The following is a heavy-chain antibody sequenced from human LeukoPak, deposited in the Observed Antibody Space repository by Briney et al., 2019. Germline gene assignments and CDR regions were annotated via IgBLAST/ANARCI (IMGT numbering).Heavy chain of an antibody. CDR3: ARRRSVTNYYYYYMDV. V-gene: IGHV4-31*03. J-gene: IGHJ6*03. CDR1: GGSISSGDYY. Sequence: SETLSLTCTVSGGSISSGDYYWSWIRQHPGKGLEWIGYIYYSGSTYYNPSLKSRVTISVDTSKNQFSLKLSSVTAADTAVYYCARRRSVTNYYYYYMDVWGKGTTVTVSS. D-gene: IGHD3-10*01. CDR2: IYYSGST.